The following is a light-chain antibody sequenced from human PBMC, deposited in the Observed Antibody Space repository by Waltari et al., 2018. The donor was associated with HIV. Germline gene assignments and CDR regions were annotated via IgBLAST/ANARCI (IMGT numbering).Light chain of an antibody. CDR2: DVS. Sequence: QSALTQPASVSGSPGQSITISCTGTSSDFGGYNYVSWYQQHPGKAPKLMIYDVSNRPSGVSNRFSGSKSGNTASLTISGLQAEDEADYYCSSYTSSSRVFGGGTKLTVL. CDR1: SSDFGGYNY. V-gene: IGLV2-14*03. J-gene: IGLJ3*02. CDR3: SSYTSSSRV.